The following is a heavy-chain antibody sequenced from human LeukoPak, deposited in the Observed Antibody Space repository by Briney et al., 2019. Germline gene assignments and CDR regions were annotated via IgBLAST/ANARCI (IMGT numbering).Heavy chain of an antibody. CDR2: IYSSRST. CDR1: VGSISSFY. J-gene: IGHJ4*02. D-gene: IGHD1-26*01. Sequence: PSETLSLTCTVSVGSISSFYWSWIRQPAGKGREGIGRIYSSRSTNYNPSLKRLVTISIDNSKNQLSLNLSSVTPGHAAVYYCAVVGATSVDYWGQGTLVTVSS. CDR3: AVVGATSVDY. V-gene: IGHV4-4*07.